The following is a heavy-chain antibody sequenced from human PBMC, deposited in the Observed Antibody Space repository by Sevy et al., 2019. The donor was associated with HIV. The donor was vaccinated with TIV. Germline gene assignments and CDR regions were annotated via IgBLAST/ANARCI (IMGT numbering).Heavy chain of an antibody. Sequence: SETLSLTCAVSGVSFSDYYWAWIRQPPGNGLEWIGEVSQSGSANYNPSLRSRVIMSLDTSNNHFSLKLTSVTAADTAVYYCARGPLFSPEYCSGGTCPTIDYLSQGTLVTVSS. CDR3: ARGPLFSPEYCSGGTCPTIDY. V-gene: IGHV4-34*01. J-gene: IGHJ4*02. D-gene: IGHD2-15*01. CDR2: VSQSGSA. CDR1: GVSFSDYY.